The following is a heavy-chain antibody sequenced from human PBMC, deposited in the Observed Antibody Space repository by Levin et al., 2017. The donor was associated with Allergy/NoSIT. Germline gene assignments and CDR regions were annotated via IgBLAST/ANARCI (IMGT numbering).Heavy chain of an antibody. CDR2: ISSSSSYT. J-gene: IGHJ4*02. V-gene: IGHV3-11*05. CDR3: ARDRAGSGYDSYYFDY. Sequence: GGSLRLSCAASGFTFSDYYMSWIRQAPGKGLEWVSYISSSSSYTNYADSVKGRFTISRDNAKNSLYLQMNSLRAEDTAVFYCARDRAGSGYDSYYFDYWGQGTLVTVSS. CDR1: GFTFSDYY. D-gene: IGHD5-12*01.